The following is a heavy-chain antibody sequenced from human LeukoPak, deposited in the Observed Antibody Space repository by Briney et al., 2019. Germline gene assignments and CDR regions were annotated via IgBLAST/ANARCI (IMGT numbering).Heavy chain of an antibody. CDR3: ARSSGYYYYYGMHL. V-gene: IGHV1-2*02. CDR1: GYTFTGYY. CDR2: INPNSGGT. D-gene: IGHD3-22*01. Sequence: ASVKVSCKASGYTFTGYYMHWVRQAPGQGLEWMGWINPNSGGTNYAQKFQGRVTMTRDTSISTAYMDLSGLRSDDTAMYYCARSSGYYYYYGMHLWGQGTTVPVSS. J-gene: IGHJ6*02.